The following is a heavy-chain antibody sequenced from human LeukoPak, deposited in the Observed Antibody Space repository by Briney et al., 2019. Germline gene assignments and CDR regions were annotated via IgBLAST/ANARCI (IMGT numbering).Heavy chain of an antibody. CDR2: VSPDSGGT. CDR1: GYTFTGYY. Sequence: ASVTVSCKASGYTFTGYYMHWVRQAPGQGLEWMGWVSPDSGGTNYAQKFQGRVTMARDTSISTAYMELSGLRSDDTAVYYCARGLVRGGFTVTGGYWGQGTLVTVSS. D-gene: IGHD4-17*01. CDR3: ARGLVRGGFTVTGGY. V-gene: IGHV1-2*02. J-gene: IGHJ4*02.